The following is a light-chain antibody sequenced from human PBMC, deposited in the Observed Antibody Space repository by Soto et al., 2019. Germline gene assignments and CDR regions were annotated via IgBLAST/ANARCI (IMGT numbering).Light chain of an antibody. J-gene: IGKJ2*01. CDR2: GAS. CDR1: ESLSTY. Sequence: EIVMMPSPATLSVSPGERVTLSCRASESLSTYLAWYQQKPGQAPRLLIYGASTKATGIPARFSGGGSATDFTLTISSLQSEDFAVYYCQSYNDWPFTFGQGTKVDIK. CDR3: QSYNDWPFT. V-gene: IGKV3-15*01.